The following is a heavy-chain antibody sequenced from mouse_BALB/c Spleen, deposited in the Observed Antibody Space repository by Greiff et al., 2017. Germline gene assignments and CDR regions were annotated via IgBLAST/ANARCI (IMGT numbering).Heavy chain of an antibody. CDR1: GFNIKDTY. V-gene: IGHV14-3*02. Sequence: VQLKESGAELVKPGASVKLSCTASGFNIKDTYMHWVKQRPEQGLEWIGRIDPANGNTKYDPKFQGKATITADTSSNTAYLQLSSLTSEDTAVYYCLRWFAYWGQGTLVTVSA. J-gene: IGHJ3*01. CDR3: LRWFAY. CDR2: IDPANGNT. D-gene: IGHD1-1*01.